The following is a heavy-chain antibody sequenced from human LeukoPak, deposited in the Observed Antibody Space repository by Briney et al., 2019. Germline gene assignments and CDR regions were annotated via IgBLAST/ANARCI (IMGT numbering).Heavy chain of an antibody. D-gene: IGHD6-19*01. CDR3: ARVTLPEPSSGWYVPTYYYYYGMDV. J-gene: IGHJ6*02. CDR1: GGSFSGCY. CDR2: INHSGST. Sequence: SETLSLTCAVYGGSFSGCYWSWIRQPPGKGLEWIGEINHSGSTNYNPSLKSRVTISVDTSKNQFSLKLSSVTAADTAVYYCARVTLPEPSSGWYVPTYYYYYGMDVWGQGTTVTVSS. V-gene: IGHV4-34*01.